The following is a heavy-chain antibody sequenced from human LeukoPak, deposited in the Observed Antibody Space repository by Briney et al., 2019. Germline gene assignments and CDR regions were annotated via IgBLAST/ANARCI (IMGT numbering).Heavy chain of an antibody. CDR2: ISGSGGST. CDR3: AKDPRGWLSTPDY. V-gene: IGHV3-23*01. Sequence: GGSLRLSCATSGFTFSSYAISWVRQAPGKGLEWVSAISGSGGSTYYADSVKGRFTISKDNSKNTLYLQMNSLRADDTAVYYWAKDPRGWLSTPDYWGQGTLVTVSS. J-gene: IGHJ4*02. CDR1: GFTFSSYA. D-gene: IGHD3-22*01.